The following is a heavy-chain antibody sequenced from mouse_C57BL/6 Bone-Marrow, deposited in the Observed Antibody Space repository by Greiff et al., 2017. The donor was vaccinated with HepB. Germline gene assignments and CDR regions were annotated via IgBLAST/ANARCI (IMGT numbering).Heavy chain of an antibody. V-gene: IGHV14-4*01. CDR2: IDPENGDT. CDR3: TSEGYYPAWFAY. D-gene: IGHD2-3*01. CDR1: GFNIKDDY. J-gene: IGHJ3*01. Sequence: VQLKQSGAELVRPGASVKLSCTASGFNIKDDYMHWVKQRPEQGLEWIGWIDPENGDTEYASKFQGKATITADTSSNTAYLQLSSLTSEDTAVYDCTSEGYYPAWFAYWGQGTLVTVSA.